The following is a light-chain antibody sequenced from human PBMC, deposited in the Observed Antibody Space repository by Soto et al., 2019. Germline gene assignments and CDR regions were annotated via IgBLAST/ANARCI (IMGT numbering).Light chain of an antibody. CDR3: CSYAGSYTFV. CDR2: HVS. CDR1: SSDFGGYNY. J-gene: IGLJ1*01. V-gene: IGLV2-14*03. Sequence: QSVLTQPASVSGSPGQSITISCTGTSSDFGGYNYVSWYQQYPGKVPKLLIYHVSNRPSGVSNRFSGSKSGNTASLTISGLQAEDEADYYCCSYAGSYTFVFGIGTKVTVL.